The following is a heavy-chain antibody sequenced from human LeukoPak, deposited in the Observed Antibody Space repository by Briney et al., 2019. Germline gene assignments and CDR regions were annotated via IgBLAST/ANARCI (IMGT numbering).Heavy chain of an antibody. CDR2: IYRGGST. V-gene: IGHV3-53*04. Sequence: GGSLRLSCAASGFTVSSNYMSWVRQAPGKGREGVSVIYRGGSTYYADSVKGRFTISRHNSKNTLYLQMNSLRAEDTAVYYCARANMVHDAFDIWGQGTMVTVSS. CDR3: ARANMVHDAFDI. D-gene: IGHD3-10*01. CDR1: GFTVSSNY. J-gene: IGHJ3*02.